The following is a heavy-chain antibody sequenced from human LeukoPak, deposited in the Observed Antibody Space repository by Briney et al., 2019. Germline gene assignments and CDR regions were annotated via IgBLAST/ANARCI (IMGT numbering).Heavy chain of an antibody. Sequence: ASVKVSCKASGYTFTTYTIHWVRQAPGQRLEWMGWINAGNGNTKYSQEFQDRVTITRDTSASTAYMELSSLRSEDTAVYFCARGVPALAHYYYNYMDVWGKGTTVTVSS. CDR3: ARGVPALAHYYYNYMDV. V-gene: IGHV1-3*03. D-gene: IGHD2-2*01. CDR1: GYTFTTYT. CDR2: INAGNGNT. J-gene: IGHJ6*03.